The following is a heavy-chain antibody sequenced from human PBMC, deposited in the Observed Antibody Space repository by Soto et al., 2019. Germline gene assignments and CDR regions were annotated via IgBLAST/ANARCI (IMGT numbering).Heavy chain of an antibody. Sequence: GGSLRLSCAASGFTFSNAWMSWVRQAPGKGLEWVGRIKSKTDGGTTDYAAPVKGRFTISRDDSKNTLYLQMNSLKTEDTAVYYCTTDFGKVGYYYYMDVWGKGTTVTVSS. D-gene: IGHD3-10*01. CDR3: TTDFGKVGYYYYMDV. J-gene: IGHJ6*03. CDR2: IKSKTDGGTT. V-gene: IGHV3-15*01. CDR1: GFTFSNAW.